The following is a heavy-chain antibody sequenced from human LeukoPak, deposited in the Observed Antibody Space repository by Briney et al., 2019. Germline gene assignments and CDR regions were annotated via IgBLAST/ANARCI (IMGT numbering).Heavy chain of an antibody. CDR2: ISWNSDYT. J-gene: IGHJ4*02. CDR1: GFKFDDYT. Sequence: GGSLRLSCAASGFKFDDYTMHWVRRAPEKVLEWVSLISWNSDYTSYAESVKGRFTISRDNSKNSLYLQMNSLRTEDTAFYYCAKDFQGIVGATQIDFWGQGTLVTVSS. CDR3: AKDFQGIVGATQIDF. V-gene: IGHV3-43*01. D-gene: IGHD1-26*01.